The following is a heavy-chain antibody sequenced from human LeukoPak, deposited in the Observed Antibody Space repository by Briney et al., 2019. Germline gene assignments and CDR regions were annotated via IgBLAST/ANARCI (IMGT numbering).Heavy chain of an antibody. CDR3: ARHIGGGIEDMDV. CDR1: GGSIGTYY. V-gene: IGHV4-59*08. J-gene: IGHJ6*03. CDR2: IYVTGT. D-gene: IGHD3-16*02. Sequence: SETLSLTCTVSGGSIGTYYWSWIRQSPGKGLEWIGFIYVTGTRYNPYLQSRVTISVDRSRNQFFLKMSSVTAADTAVYYCARHIGGGIEDMDVWGKGTKVIVSS.